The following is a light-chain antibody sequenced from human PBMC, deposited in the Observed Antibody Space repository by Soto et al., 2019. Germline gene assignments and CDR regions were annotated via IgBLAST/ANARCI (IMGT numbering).Light chain of an antibody. CDR1: GGDIGAYDY. J-gene: IGLJ2*01. Sequence: QSVLTQPASVSGSPGQSITISCTGTGGDIGAYDYVSWYQQHPGKAPTLMIYDVTHRPSGVSTRFSGSKSGNTATLTISGLQAEDEADYYCTSYTTTSPVGFGGGTQLTVL. V-gene: IGLV2-14*01. CDR2: DVT. CDR3: TSYTTTSPVG.